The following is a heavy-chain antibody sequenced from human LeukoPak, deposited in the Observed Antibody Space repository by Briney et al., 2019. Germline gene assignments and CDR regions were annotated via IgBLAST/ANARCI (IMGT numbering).Heavy chain of an antibody. J-gene: IGHJ6*02. D-gene: IGHD3-10*01. CDR3: ATDPPLWVRGVTEYGYYYGMDV. Sequence: GASVKVSCKVSGYTLTELSMHWVRQAPGKGLEWMGGFDPEDGETIYAQKFQGRVTMTEDTSTDTAYMELSSLRSEDTAVYYCATDPPLWVRGVTEYGYYYGMDVWGQGTTVTVSS. CDR2: FDPEDGET. CDR1: GYTLTELS. V-gene: IGHV1-24*01.